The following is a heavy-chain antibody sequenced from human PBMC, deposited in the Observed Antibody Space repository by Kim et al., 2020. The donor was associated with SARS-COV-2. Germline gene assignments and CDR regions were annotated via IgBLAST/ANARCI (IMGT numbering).Heavy chain of an antibody. V-gene: IGHV3-23*01. Sequence: GGSLRLSCAASGFTFSSYAMSWVRQAPGKGLEWVSAISGSGGSTYYADSVKGRFTISRDNSKNTLYLQMNSLRAEDTAVYYCAKEAFEEFQRAYYDSKGNAFDIWGQGTMVTVSS. CDR2: ISGSGGST. D-gene: IGHD3-22*01. CDR1: GFTFSSYA. J-gene: IGHJ3*02. CDR3: AKEAFEEFQRAYYDSKGNAFDI.